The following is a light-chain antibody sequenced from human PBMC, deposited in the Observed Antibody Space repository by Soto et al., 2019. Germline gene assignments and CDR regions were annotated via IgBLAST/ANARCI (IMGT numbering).Light chain of an antibody. Sequence: EIVLTQSPATLSLSPGERATLSCSASQSVNIDLAWYLQKPGQAPRLLIYDASNRATSIPARFSGNGSGPNFTLTINRLEPEDFAVYYCQQRCNWPSITFGQGTRLEIK. CDR1: QSVNID. CDR3: QQRCNWPSIT. J-gene: IGKJ5*01. CDR2: DAS. V-gene: IGKV3-11*01.